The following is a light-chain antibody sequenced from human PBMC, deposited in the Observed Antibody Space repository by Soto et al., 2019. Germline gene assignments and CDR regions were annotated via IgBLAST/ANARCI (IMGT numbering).Light chain of an antibody. CDR2: DVT. CDR3: SSYTSSNAEV. CDR1: SNDVGGYNY. J-gene: IGLJ1*01. Sequence: QSVLTQPASVSGSPGQSITISCTGTSNDVGGYNYVSWYQHHPGKAPKLIICDVTDRPSGISYRFSASKSGNTASLTISGLQSDDEADYYCSSYTSSNAEVFGNGSKVTVL. V-gene: IGLV2-14*03.